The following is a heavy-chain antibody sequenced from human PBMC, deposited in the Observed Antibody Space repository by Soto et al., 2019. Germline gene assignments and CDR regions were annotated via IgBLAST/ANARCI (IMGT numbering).Heavy chain of an antibody. Sequence: ASVKVSCKISGYTRTELSMHCGGQSPGKGLEWMGGFDPEDGETIYAQKLQGRVTMTTDTSTSTAYVELRSLRSDDTAVYYCATAHSSFSASGMDVWGQGPTVTVSS. CDR1: GYTRTELS. D-gene: IGHD6-6*01. CDR3: ATAHSSFSASGMDV. V-gene: IGHV1-24*01. CDR2: FDPEDGET. J-gene: IGHJ6*02.